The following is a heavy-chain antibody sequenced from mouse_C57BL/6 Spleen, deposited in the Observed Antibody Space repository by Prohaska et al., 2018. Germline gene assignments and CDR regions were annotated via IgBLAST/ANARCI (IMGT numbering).Heavy chain of an antibody. CDR2: INTYSGVP. J-gene: IGHJ4*01. CDR1: TFTTYG. CDR3: ARSEVVGAMDY. Sequence: TFTTYGMSWVKQAPGKGLKWMGWINTYSGVPTYADDFKGRFAFSLETSASTAYLQINNLKNEDTATYFCARSEVVGAMDYWGQGTSVTVSS. D-gene: IGHD1-1*01. V-gene: IGHV9-3*01.